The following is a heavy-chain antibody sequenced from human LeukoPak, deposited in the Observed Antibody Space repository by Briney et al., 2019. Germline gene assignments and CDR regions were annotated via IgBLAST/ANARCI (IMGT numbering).Heavy chain of an antibody. CDR2: ISSSSSTM. CDR1: GFTFSSCS. CDR3: ASPYFDYYDSSGYLNY. Sequence: EGSLRLSCAASGFTFSSCSMNWVRQAPGKGLEWVSYISSSSSTMYYADSVKGRFTISRDNAKNSLYLQMNSLRAEDTAVYYCASPYFDYYDSSGYLNYWGQGTLVTVSS. J-gene: IGHJ4*02. V-gene: IGHV3-48*04. D-gene: IGHD3-22*01.